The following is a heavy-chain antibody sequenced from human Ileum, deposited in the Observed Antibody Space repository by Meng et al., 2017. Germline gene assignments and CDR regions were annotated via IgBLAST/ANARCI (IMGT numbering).Heavy chain of an antibody. V-gene: IGHV1-69*10. Sequence: QVQLVQSGAEVKYPGSSVTVSCKASGGAFSSSAIGWLRQAPGRGLEWMGGIIPILNASTYAQNFKGRVTLSADRATTTVYMELSSLTSDDTAVYFCARDCSGGGCFDPWGQGTLVTVSS. CDR3: ARDCSGGGCFDP. CDR1: GGAFSSSA. CDR2: IIPILNAS. J-gene: IGHJ5*02. D-gene: IGHD2-15*01.